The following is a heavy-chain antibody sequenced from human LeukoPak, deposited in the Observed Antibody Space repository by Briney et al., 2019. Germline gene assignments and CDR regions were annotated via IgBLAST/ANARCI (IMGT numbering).Heavy chain of an antibody. J-gene: IGHJ6*02. CDR3: ARFSGGSWHYYYYYGMDV. D-gene: IGHD2-15*01. Sequence: GESLKISCKGSGYSFTSYWIGWVRQMPGKGLEWMGIIYSGDSDTRYSPSFQGQVTISADKSTSTAYLQWSSLKASDTAMYYCARFSGGSWHYYYYYGMDVWGQGTTVTVSS. CDR2: IYSGDSDT. V-gene: IGHV5-51*01. CDR1: GYSFTSYW.